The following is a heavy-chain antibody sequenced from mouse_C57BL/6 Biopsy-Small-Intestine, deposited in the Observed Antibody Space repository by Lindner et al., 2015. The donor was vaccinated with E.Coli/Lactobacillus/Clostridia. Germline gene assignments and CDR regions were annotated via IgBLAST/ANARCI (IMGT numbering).Heavy chain of an antibody. CDR2: IYPNNGGT. CDR3: ARWGSSYSWYFDV. D-gene: IGHD1-1*01. Sequence: VQLQESGPELVKPGASVKMSCKASGYTFTDYYIFWVKQSLGKSLEWIGYIYPNNGGTIYNQKFKGKATLTVDKSSSTAYMELRSLTSEDTAVYYCARWGSSYSWYFDVWGTGTTVTVSS. V-gene: IGHV1-34*01. CDR1: GYTFTDYY. J-gene: IGHJ1*03.